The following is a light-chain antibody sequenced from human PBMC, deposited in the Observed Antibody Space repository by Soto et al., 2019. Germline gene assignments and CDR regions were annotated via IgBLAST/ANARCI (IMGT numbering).Light chain of an antibody. J-gene: IGLJ2*01. CDR1: SSDVGSYNL. CDR2: EVL. Sequence: QSVLTQPASVSGSPGQSITISCTGTSSDVGSYNLVSWYQQHPGKAPKIMIYEVLKRPSGVSARFSGSKSGNTASLTISGLQAEDEADYYCCSYASNRDVVFGGGTQLTVL. CDR3: CSYASNRDVV. V-gene: IGLV2-23*02.